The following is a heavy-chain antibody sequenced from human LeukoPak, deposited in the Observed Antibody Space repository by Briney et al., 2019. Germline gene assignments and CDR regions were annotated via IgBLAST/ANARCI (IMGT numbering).Heavy chain of an antibody. J-gene: IGHJ4*02. CDR1: GYTFTGYY. CDR2: INPNSGGT. Sequence: ASVNVSCKASGYTFTGYYMHWVRQAPGQGLEWVGWINPNSGGTNYAQNFQGRVTMTRDTSISTAYMEVSRLRSDDTAVYYCAREDSSGYDYWGQGTLVTVSS. D-gene: IGHD3-22*01. V-gene: IGHV1-2*02. CDR3: AREDSSGYDY.